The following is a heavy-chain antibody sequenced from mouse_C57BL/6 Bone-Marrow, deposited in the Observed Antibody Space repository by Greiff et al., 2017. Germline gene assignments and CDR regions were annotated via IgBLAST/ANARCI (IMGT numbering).Heavy chain of an antibody. Sequence: EVMLVESGAELVRPGASVKLSCTASGFNIKDYDMPWVKQRPEQGLEWIGRIDPEDGDTDYATKFQGKATMTADTSSNTAYLQLSSLTSEDTAVYYCTTGDYGKDYWGQGTTLTVSS. CDR2: IDPEDGDT. D-gene: IGHD1-1*01. CDR3: TTGDYGKDY. J-gene: IGHJ2*01. CDR1: GFNIKDYD. V-gene: IGHV14-1*01.